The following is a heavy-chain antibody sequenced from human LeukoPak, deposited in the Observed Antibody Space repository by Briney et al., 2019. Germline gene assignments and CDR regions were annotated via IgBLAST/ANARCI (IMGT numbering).Heavy chain of an antibody. CDR2: FDPEDDET. CDR3: ATLDSSGWYYFDY. J-gene: IGHJ4*02. Sequence: ASVKVSCKVSGYTLTELSMHWVRQAPGKGLERMGGFDPEDDETIYAQKFQGRVTMTEDTSTDTAYMELSSLRSEDTAVYYCATLDSSGWYYFDYWGQGTLVTVSS. V-gene: IGHV1-24*01. CDR1: GYTLTELS. D-gene: IGHD6-19*01.